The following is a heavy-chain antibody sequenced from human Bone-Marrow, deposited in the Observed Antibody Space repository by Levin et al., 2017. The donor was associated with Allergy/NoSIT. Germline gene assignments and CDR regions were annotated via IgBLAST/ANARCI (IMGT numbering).Heavy chain of an antibody. D-gene: IGHD1-1*01. CDR3: ASAPRNGIRWRGYTWLDP. V-gene: IGHV3-74*01. J-gene: IGHJ5*02. CDR2: IKSDGSST. CDR1: GFTFSSYW. Sequence: ASVKVSCAASGFTFSSYWMNWVRQAPGKGLVWVSRIKSDGSSTIYADSVKGRFTISRDNAKNTLFLQMNSLRDEDTAVDYCASAPRNGIRWRGYTWLDPWGQGIMGT.